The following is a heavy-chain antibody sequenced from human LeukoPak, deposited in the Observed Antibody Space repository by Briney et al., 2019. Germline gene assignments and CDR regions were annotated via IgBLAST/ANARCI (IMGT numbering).Heavy chain of an antibody. J-gene: IGHJ4*02. V-gene: IGHV3-23*01. D-gene: IGHD6-19*01. CDR3: AKSVAPLRGYFDS. CDR1: GFTFTIYA. Sequence: GGSLRLSCAASGFTFTIYAMTWVRQAPGKGLEWVSGISYGGGSTYYADSVKGRFTISRDNSKNRLYLQMNSLRAEDTAVYFCAKSVAPLRGYFDSWAREPWSPSPQ. CDR2: ISYGGGST.